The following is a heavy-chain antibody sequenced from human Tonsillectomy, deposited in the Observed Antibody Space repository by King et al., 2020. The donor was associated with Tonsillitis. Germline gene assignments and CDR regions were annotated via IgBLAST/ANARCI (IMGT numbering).Heavy chain of an antibody. D-gene: IGHD2-8*01. J-gene: IGHJ2*01. V-gene: IGHV3-30*18. CDR3: AKDGVGLSGWYFDL. CDR2: IAYDASFE. CDR1: GFTISNYG. Sequence: VQLVESGGGVVQPGRSLRLSCAASGFTISNYGMHWVRQAPGKGLEWVALIAYDASFENYADSVKGRFAISRDNSKNTLYLEMNSLRVEDTAVYYCAKDGVGLSGWYFDLWGRGTLVTVSS.